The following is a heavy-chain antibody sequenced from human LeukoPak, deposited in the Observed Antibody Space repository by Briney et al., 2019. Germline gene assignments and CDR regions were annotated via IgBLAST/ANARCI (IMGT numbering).Heavy chain of an antibody. CDR3: ARDGYSGYDGSFDY. J-gene: IGHJ4*02. CDR2: MYYSGST. CDR1: GGSISSNY. Sequence: SETLSLTCTVSGGSISSNYWNWIRQPPGKGLEWIGYMYYSGSTNYNPSLKSRVTISVDTSKNQFSLKLSSVTAADTAVYYCARDGYSGYDGSFDYWGQGTLVTVSS. V-gene: IGHV4-59*01. D-gene: IGHD5-12*01.